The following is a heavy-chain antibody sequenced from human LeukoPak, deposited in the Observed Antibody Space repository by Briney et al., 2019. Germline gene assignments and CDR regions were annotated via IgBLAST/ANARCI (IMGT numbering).Heavy chain of an antibody. CDR2: INHSGST. D-gene: IGHD6-13*01. V-gene: IGHV4-34*01. Sequence: SETLSLTCAVYGGSFSGYYWSWIRQPPGKGLEWIGEINHSGSTNYNPSLKSRVTISVDTSKNQFSLKLSSVTAADTAVYYCARGRSWYSCSRYWGFDYWGQGTLVTVSS. CDR3: ARGRSWYSCSRYWGFDY. CDR1: GGSFSGYY. J-gene: IGHJ4*02.